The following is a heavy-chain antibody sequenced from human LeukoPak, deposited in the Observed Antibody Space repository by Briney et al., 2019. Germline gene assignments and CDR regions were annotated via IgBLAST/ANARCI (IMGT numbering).Heavy chain of an antibody. CDR2: ISGSGGST. J-gene: IGHJ6*02. V-gene: IGHV3-23*01. D-gene: IGHD1-26*01. Sequence: PGGSLRLSCAASGFTFSSYAMSWVRQAPGKGLEWVSAISGSGGSTYYADSVKGRFTISRDNSKNTLYLQMNSLRAEDTAVYYCAKTAREWELHHYYYYYGMDVWGQGTTVTVSS. CDR3: AKTAREWELHHYYYYYGMDV. CDR1: GFTFSSYA.